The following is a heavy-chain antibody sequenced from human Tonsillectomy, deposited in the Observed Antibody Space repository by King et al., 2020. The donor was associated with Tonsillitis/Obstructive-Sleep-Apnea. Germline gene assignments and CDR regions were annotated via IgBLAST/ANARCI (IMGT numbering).Heavy chain of an antibody. J-gene: IGHJ5*02. D-gene: IGHD3-3*01. CDR3: ASGNRITIFGVVIKGWFDP. Sequence: VQLVESGAEVKKPGASVKVSCKASGYTFTSYYMHWVRQAPGQGLEWVGIINPSGGSTSYAQKFQGRVTMTRDTSTSTVYMELSSLRSEDTAVYYCASGNRITIFGVVIKGWFDPWGQGTLVTVSS. V-gene: IGHV1-46*01. CDR1: GYTFTSYY. CDR2: INPSGGST.